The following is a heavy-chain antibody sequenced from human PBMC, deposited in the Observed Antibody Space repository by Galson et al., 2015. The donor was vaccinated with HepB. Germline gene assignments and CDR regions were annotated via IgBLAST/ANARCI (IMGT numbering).Heavy chain of an antibody. V-gene: IGHV6-1*01. CDR3: AMTYDYGYYVVPAGGSGGFFNY. Sequence: CAISGDSVSSNSAAWNWIRQSPSRGLEWLGRTYYRSKWYNDYAVSVKSRITINPDTSKNQFSLQLNSVTPEDTAVYYCAMTYDYGYYVVPAGGSGGFFNYWGQGTLVTVSS. J-gene: IGHJ4*02. CDR1: GDSVSSNSAA. CDR2: TYYRSKWYN. D-gene: IGHD4-17*01.